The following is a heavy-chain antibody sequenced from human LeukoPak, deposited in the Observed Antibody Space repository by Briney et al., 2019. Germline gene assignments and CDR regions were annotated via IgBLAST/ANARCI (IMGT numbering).Heavy chain of an antibody. D-gene: IGHD2-15*01. CDR1: GYTFTSYG. CDR2: ISAYNGNT. Sequence: ASVTVSCKASGYTFTSYGISWVRQAPGQGLEWMGWISAYNGNTNYAQKLQGRVTMTTDTSTSTAYMELRSLRSDDTAVYYCARSSGGTPLYWFDPWGQGTLVTVSS. V-gene: IGHV1-18*01. J-gene: IGHJ5*02. CDR3: ARSSGGTPLYWFDP.